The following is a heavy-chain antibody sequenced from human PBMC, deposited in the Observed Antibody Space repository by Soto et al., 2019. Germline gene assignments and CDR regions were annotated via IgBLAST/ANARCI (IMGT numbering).Heavy chain of an antibody. J-gene: IGHJ6*02. Sequence: ASVKVSCKASGYTFTSYGISWVRQAPGQGLEWMGWISAYNGNTNYAQKLQGRVTMTTDTSTSTAYMELGSLRSDDTAVYYCASASSSSLYYYYGMDVWGQGTTVTVSS. CDR2: ISAYNGNT. CDR3: ASASSSSLYYYYGMDV. D-gene: IGHD6-6*01. V-gene: IGHV1-18*01. CDR1: GYTFTSYG.